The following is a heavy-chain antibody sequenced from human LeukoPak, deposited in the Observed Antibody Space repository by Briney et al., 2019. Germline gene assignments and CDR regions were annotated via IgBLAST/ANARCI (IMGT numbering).Heavy chain of an antibody. CDR2: IIPIFGTA. CDR3: AGGYSSSWEFDY. J-gene: IGHJ4*02. V-gene: IGHV1-69*13. CDR1: GGTFSSYA. Sequence: SVKVSCKASGGTFSSYAISWVRQAPGQGLEWMGGIIPIFGTANYAQKFQGRVTITADESTSTAYMEQSSLRSEDTAVYYCAGGYSSSWEFDYWGQGTLVTVSS. D-gene: IGHD6-13*01.